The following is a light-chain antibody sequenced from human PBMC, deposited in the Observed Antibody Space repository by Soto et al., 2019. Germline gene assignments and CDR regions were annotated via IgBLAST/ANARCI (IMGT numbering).Light chain of an antibody. V-gene: IGKV3-20*01. CDR1: QTLRRTY. CDR2: GAS. J-gene: IGKJ2*01. CDR3: HQYDNAPQT. Sequence: EIVLMQSPGTLSLSPGERATLSCRASQTLRRTYIAWYQQKPGQAPRILIYGASKRATGIPDRFSGIGSGTDFSLTISRLEPEDFAVYYCHQYDNAPQTYGQGTKVEIK.